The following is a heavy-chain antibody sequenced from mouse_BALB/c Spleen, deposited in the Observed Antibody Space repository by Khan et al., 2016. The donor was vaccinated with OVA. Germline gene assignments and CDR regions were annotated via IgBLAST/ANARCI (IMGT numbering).Heavy chain of an antibody. CDR1: GYTFTDYL. D-gene: IGHD3-2*02. CDR3: SIAGYGGFAY. CDR2: IYPGSHYP. Sequence: QVQLQQSGPELVKPGASVKMSCKASGYTFTDYLVNWVRQRTGQGLEWIGEIYPGSHYPFYNEKFKGKATLTSDKSSNTVYMQISSLTSEDSAVDVCSIAGYGGFAYWGQGTLVTVSA. V-gene: IGHV1-77*01. J-gene: IGHJ3*01.